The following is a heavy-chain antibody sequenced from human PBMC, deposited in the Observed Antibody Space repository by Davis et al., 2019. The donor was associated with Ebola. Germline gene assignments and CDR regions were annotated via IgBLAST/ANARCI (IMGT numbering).Heavy chain of an antibody. CDR1: GYTFTSYG. CDR3: ARDGARGSSWSRGPDY. J-gene: IGHJ4*02. CDR2: ISAYNGNT. D-gene: IGHD6-13*01. V-gene: IGHV1-18*01. Sequence: ASVKVSCKASGYTFTSYGISWVRQAPGQGLEWMGWISAYNGNTNYAQKLQGRVTMTTDTSTSTAYMELRSLRSDDTAVYYCARDGARGSSWSRGPDYWGQGTLVTVSS.